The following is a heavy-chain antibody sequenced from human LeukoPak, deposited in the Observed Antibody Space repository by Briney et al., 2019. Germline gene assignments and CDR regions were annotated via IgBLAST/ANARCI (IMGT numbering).Heavy chain of an antibody. J-gene: IGHJ4*02. CDR3: SLRYCSGTSCPGY. Sequence: GGSLRLSCAASGFTFSDAWLSWVRQAPGKGPEWVGRIKSSADGGATDYAAPVKGRFTVSRDDSKDTLYLHMNSLKTEDTVVYYCSLRYCSGTSCPGYWGQGTLVTVSS. V-gene: IGHV3-15*01. D-gene: IGHD2-8*02. CDR1: GFTFSDAW. CDR2: IKSSADGGAT.